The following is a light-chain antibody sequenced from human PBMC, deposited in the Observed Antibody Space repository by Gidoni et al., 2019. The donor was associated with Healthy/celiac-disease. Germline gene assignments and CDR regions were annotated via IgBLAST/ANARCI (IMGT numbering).Light chain of an antibody. CDR2: DAS. CDR3: QQYDNLPPLT. CDR1: QDISNY. J-gene: IGKJ4*01. V-gene: IGKV1-33*01. Sequence: DILMNQSPSSLSASVGDRVTITCPTSQDISNYLNWYQQKPGEAPKLLIYDASNLETGVPSRFSGSGSGTDFTFTISSLQPEDIATYYCQQYDNLPPLTFGGGTKVEIK.